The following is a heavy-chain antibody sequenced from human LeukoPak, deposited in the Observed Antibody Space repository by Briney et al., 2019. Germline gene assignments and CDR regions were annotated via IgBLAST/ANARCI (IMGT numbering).Heavy chain of an antibody. Sequence: ASVKVSCKASGYTFTSYGISWVRQAPGQGLEWMGWISAYNGNTNYAQKLQGRVTMTRDTSISTAYMELSRLRSDDTAVYYCARDRRGGYSYGYWESHDYYYMDVWGKGTTVTVSS. CDR1: GYTFTSYG. CDR3: ARDRRGGYSYGYWESHDYYYMDV. CDR2: ISAYNGNT. V-gene: IGHV1-18*01. D-gene: IGHD5-18*01. J-gene: IGHJ6*03.